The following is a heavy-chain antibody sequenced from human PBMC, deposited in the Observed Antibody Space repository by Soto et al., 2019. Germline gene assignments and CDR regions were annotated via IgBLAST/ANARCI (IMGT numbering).Heavy chain of an antibody. CDR2: IAYDGSNR. CDR1: GFSISRSA. V-gene: IGHV3-30*04. Sequence: QVQLVESGGGVVQPGRSLRLSCAASGFSISRSAMHWVRQAPGKGLEWVAVIAYDGSNRWYADSAKCRFTISRDNSKNTVYLQMSSLRGEDTAVYYCARDLQAGTDNVNWFAPWGQGTLVTVSS. J-gene: IGHJ5*02. CDR3: ARDLQAGTDNVNWFAP. D-gene: IGHD1-1*01.